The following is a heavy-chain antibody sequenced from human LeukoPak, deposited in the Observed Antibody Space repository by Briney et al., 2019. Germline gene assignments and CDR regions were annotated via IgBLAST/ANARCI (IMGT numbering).Heavy chain of an antibody. CDR2: IYYSGST. CDR3: ARLVVTDNWFDP. CDR1: GGSISSSSYY. V-gene: IGHV4-39*01. J-gene: IGHJ5*02. Sequence: SETLSLTCTVSGGSISSSSYYWGWIRQPPGKGLEWIGSIYYSGSTYYNPSLKSRVTISADTSKNQFSLKLSSVTAADTAVYYCARLVVTDNWFDPWGQGTLVTVSS. D-gene: IGHD2-21*02.